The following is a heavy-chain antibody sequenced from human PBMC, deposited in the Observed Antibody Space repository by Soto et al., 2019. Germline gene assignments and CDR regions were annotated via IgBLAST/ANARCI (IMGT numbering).Heavy chain of an antibody. J-gene: IGHJ4*02. CDR2: IYRTGST. Sequence: SLTCAVSGCSVTSDNWWTWVRQPPGQGLEWIGEIYRTGSTNYNPSLKSRVTISLDKSENQFSLKVTSLAAADTAVYYCASRDPGTSVDYWGQGTLVTVSS. CDR1: GCSVTSDNW. D-gene: IGHD1-7*01. V-gene: IGHV4-4*02. CDR3: ASRDPGTSVDY.